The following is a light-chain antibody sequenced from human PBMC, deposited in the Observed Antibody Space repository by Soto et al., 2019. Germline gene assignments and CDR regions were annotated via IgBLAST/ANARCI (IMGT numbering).Light chain of an antibody. CDR3: AAWDDSLNGWV. CDR1: SSNIGSNA. V-gene: IGLV1-44*01. CDR2: TDD. J-gene: IGLJ3*02. Sequence: QSVLTQPPSASGTPGQRVTISCPGSSSNIGSNAVSWYQQLPGTAPKLLICTDDQRPSGVPDRFSGSKSGTSASLAISGLQSEDEADYYCAAWDDSLNGWVFGGGTKLTVL.